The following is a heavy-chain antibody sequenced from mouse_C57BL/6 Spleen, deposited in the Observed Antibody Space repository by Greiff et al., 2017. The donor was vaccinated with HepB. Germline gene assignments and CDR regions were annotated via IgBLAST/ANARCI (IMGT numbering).Heavy chain of an antibody. V-gene: IGHV3-6*01. J-gene: IGHJ4*01. Sequence: ESGPGLVKPSQSLSLTCSVTGYSITSGYYWNWIRQFPGNKLEWMGYISYDGSNNYNPSLKNRISITRDTSKNQFFLKLNSVTTEDTATYYCASQLRPYAMDYWGQGTSVTVSS. CDR3: ASQLRPYAMDY. D-gene: IGHD3-2*02. CDR2: ISYDGSN. CDR1: GYSITSGYY.